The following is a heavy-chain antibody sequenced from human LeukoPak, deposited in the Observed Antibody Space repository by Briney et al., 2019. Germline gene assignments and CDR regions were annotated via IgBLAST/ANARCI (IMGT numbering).Heavy chain of an antibody. V-gene: IGHV3-7*01. J-gene: IGHJ4*02. CDR3: ARENGGAYFDY. Sequence: PGGALRLSCAASGVTLSSYWMSWGRQAPGKGLEWVANIKQDGSEKYYVDSVKGRFTISRDNAKNSLYLQMNSLRAEDTAVYYCARENGGAYFDYWGQGTMVAVSS. CDR1: GVTLSSYW. CDR2: IKQDGSEK. D-gene: IGHD2-8*01.